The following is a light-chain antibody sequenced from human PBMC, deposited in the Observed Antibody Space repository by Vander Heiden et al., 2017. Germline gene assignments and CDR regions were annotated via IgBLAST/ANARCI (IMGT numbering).Light chain of an antibody. V-gene: IGLV2-23*03. CDR2: ECS. Sequence: SALTQPASVSGSPGQSITISCTGTSSDIGSYDLVSWYQQHPGKAPKLMIYECSKRPSGVSDRFSGSKSGNTASLTISGLQAEDEADYYCCSYAGSRTFVLFGGGTKLTVL. CDR1: SSDIGSYDL. J-gene: IGLJ2*01. CDR3: CSYAGSRTFVL.